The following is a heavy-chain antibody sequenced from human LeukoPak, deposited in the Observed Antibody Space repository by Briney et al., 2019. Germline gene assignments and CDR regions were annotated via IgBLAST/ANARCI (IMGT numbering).Heavy chain of an antibody. CDR1: GFTFSSYA. CDR3: ANSAAVGTFY. CDR2: ISGSGGSST. V-gene: IGHV3-23*01. Sequence: GGSLRLSCAASGFTFSSYAMSWVRQAPGKGLEWVSAISGSGGSSTYYADSVKGRFTISRDNSKNTLYLQMNSLRAEDTAVYYCANSAAVGTFYWGQGTLVTVSS. J-gene: IGHJ4*02. D-gene: IGHD6-13*01.